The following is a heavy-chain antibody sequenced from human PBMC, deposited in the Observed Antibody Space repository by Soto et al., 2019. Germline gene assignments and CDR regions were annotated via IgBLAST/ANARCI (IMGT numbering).Heavy chain of an antibody. CDR1: GFTFSSYA. CDR2: ISGSGGST. Sequence: EVQLLESGGCLVQPGGSLRLSCAASGFTFSSYAMSWVRQAPGKRLEWVSAISGSGGSTYYADSVKGRFTISRDNSKNTLYLQMNSLRAEDTAVYYCAKDRITMVRGGNWFDPWGQGTLVTVSS. D-gene: IGHD3-10*01. CDR3: AKDRITMVRGGNWFDP. V-gene: IGHV3-23*01. J-gene: IGHJ5*02.